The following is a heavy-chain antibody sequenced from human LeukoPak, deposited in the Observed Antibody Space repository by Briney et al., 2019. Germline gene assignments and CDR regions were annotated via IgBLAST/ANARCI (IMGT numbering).Heavy chain of an antibody. CDR2: IYPGDSDT. Sequence: GESLKISCHGSGYTFTSYWIGWVRQVPVKGREWMGSIYPGDSDTKYSPSFQGRGTISFDESTNTAYLQWKSLKASDPAMYYCARGDVVRGVSWFDSWGQGALVTVS. CDR1: GYTFTSYW. D-gene: IGHD2-21*02. V-gene: IGHV5-51*01. J-gene: IGHJ5*01. CDR3: ARGDVVRGVSWFDS.